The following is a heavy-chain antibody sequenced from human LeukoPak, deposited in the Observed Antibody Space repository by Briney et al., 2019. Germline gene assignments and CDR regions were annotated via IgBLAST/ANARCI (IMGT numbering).Heavy chain of an antibody. CDR2: ISSSGSTI. Sequence: GGSLRLSCAASGFTFSSYEMNWVRQAPGKGLEWVSYISSSGSTIYYADSVKGRFTISRDNAKNSLYLQMNSLRAEDTAVYYCVGGYYLFDYWGQGTLVTVSS. V-gene: IGHV3-48*03. D-gene: IGHD3-22*01. CDR1: GFTFSSYE. J-gene: IGHJ4*02. CDR3: VGGYYLFDY.